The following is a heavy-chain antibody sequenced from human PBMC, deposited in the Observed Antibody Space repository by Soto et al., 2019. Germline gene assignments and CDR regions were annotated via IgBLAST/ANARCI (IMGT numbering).Heavy chain of an antibody. J-gene: IGHJ4*02. CDR1: GFIFSSFA. Sequence: QVQLVESGGGVVQPGRSLRLSCAASGFIFSSFAVYWVRQAPGKGLEWVAVISSDGTKKYYADSVKGRFTISRDNSQNTLFLQMNSLRAEDTALYYCTRDMDYGDRAFGDYWGQGTLVTVSS. D-gene: IGHD4-17*01. CDR3: TRDMDYGDRAFGDY. V-gene: IGHV3-30-3*01. CDR2: ISSDGTKK.